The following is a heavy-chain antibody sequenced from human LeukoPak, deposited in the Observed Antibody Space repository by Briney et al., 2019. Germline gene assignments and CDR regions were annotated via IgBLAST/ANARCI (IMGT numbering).Heavy chain of an antibody. J-gene: IGHJ4*02. D-gene: IGHD6-13*01. CDR2: IIPIFGTA. Sequence: SVKVSCKASGGTFSSYAISWVRQAPGQGLEWMGRIIPIFGTANYAQKFQGRVTITTDESTSTAYMELSSLRSEDTAVYYCARSSPGRPWYSSSWWFDYWGQGTLVTVSS. V-gene: IGHV1-69*05. CDR1: GGTFSSYA. CDR3: ARSSPGRPWYSSSWWFDY.